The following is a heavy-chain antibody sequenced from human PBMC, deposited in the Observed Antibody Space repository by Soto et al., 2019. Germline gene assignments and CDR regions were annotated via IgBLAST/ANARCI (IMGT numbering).Heavy chain of an antibody. V-gene: IGHV1-69*13. CDR2: IIPIFGTA. D-gene: IGHD3-22*01. Sequence: SVKVSCKASGGTFSSYAISWVRQAPGQGLEWMGGIIPIFGTANYAQKFQGRVTITADESTSTAYMELSSLRSEDTAVYYCASLGDSTMIVVVNYWGQGTLVTVSS. CDR3: ASLGDSTMIVVVNY. J-gene: IGHJ4*02. CDR1: GGTFSSYA.